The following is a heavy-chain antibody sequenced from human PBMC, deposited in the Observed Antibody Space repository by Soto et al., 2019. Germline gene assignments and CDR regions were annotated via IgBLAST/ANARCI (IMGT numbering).Heavy chain of an antibody. Sequence: SETLSLTCTVSGCYISSSSYYWGWIRQPPGKGLEWIGRIYYSGSTYYNPSLKSRVTISVDTSKNQFSLKLSSVTAADTAVYYCARRGDRGIAVAGLDYYYYYGMDVWGQGTTVTVS. V-gene: IGHV4-39*01. D-gene: IGHD6-19*01. CDR2: IYYSGST. J-gene: IGHJ6*02. CDR1: GCYISSSSYY. CDR3: ARRGDRGIAVAGLDYYYYYGMDV.